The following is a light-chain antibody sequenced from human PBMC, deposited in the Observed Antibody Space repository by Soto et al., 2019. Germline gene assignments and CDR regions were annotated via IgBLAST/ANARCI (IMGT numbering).Light chain of an antibody. J-gene: IGLJ2*01. Sequence: QSALTQPASVSGSPGQSITISCTGTSSDVGSYGLVSWYQQHPGKAPQLIIYEATKRPSGVSPRFSGSRSGNTASLTLSGLQAEDEAVYHCSSYAGTDRTLVFFGWGTQLTVL. CDR1: SSDVGSYGL. CDR2: EAT. V-gene: IGLV2-23*01. CDR3: SSYAGTDRTLVF.